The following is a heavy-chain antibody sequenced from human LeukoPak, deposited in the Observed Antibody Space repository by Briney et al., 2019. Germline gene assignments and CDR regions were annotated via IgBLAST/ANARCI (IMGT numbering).Heavy chain of an antibody. J-gene: IGHJ6*03. CDR2: MNPNSGNT. CDR1: GYTFTGYY. D-gene: IGHD3-10*01. CDR3: ARGKRDSAGYYYYYMDV. V-gene: IGHV1-8*02. Sequence: ASVKVSCKASGYTFTGYYMHWVRQATGQGLEWMGWMNPNSGNTGYAQKFQGRVTMTRNTSISTAYMELSSLRSEDTAVYYCARGKRDSAGYYYYYMDVWGKGTTVTVSS.